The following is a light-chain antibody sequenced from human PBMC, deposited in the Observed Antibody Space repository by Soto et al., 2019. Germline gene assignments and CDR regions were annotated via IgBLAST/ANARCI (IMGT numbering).Light chain of an antibody. CDR2: DAS. CDR3: QQSYSTPIA. J-gene: IGKJ5*01. V-gene: IGKV1-39*01. CDR1: QDIKNY. Sequence: DFQMPQSHSSRSASLGDRFTITCQASQDIKNYLNWYQQKSGKAPKLLIYDASDLETGVPSRFSGSGSGTDFTLTISSLQPEDFATYYCQQSYSTPIAFGQGRRLEIK.